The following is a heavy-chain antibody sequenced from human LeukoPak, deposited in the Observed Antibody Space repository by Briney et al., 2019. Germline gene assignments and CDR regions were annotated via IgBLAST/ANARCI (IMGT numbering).Heavy chain of an antibody. J-gene: IGHJ4*02. CDR1: GYTFTSYG. CDR3: AKDAQPVLLWFGYPYFDY. V-gene: IGHV1-18*01. CDR2: ISAYNGNT. Sequence: ASVKVSCKASGYTFTSYGISWVRQAPGQGLEWMGWISAYNGNTNYAQKLQGRVTMTTDTSTSTAYMELRSLRAEDTAVYYCAKDAQPVLLWFGYPYFDYWGQGTLVTVSS. D-gene: IGHD3-10*01.